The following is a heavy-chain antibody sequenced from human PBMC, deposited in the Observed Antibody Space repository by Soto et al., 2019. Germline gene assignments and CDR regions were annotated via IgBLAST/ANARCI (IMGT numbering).Heavy chain of an antibody. CDR3: ARSWFGESPFDY. V-gene: IGHV4-59*01. Sequence: SETLSLTCTVSVGSSSSYYWSWIRQPPGKGLEWIGYIYYSGSTNYNPSLKSRVTISVDTSKNQFSLKLSSVTAADTAVYYCARSWFGESPFDYWGQGTLVTVSS. CDR2: IYYSGST. J-gene: IGHJ4*02. CDR1: VGSSSSYY. D-gene: IGHD3-10*01.